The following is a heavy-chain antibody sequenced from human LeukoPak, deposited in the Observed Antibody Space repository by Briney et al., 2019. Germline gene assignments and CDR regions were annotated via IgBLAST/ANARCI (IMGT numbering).Heavy chain of an antibody. Sequence: GASVKVSCKASGYTFTGYYMHWVRQATGQGLEWMGWMNPNSGNTGYAQKFQGRVTMTRNTSISTAYMELSSLRSEDTAVYYCARAYSGYDYYYYYYMDVWGKGTTVTVSS. CDR2: MNPNSGNT. V-gene: IGHV1-8*02. D-gene: IGHD5-12*01. J-gene: IGHJ6*03. CDR3: ARAYSGYDYYYYYYMDV. CDR1: GYTFTGYY.